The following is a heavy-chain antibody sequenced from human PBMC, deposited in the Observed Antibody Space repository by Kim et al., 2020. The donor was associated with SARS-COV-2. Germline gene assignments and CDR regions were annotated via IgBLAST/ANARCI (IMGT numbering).Heavy chain of an antibody. V-gene: IGHV3-21*01. J-gene: IGHJ4*02. CDR3: ARDPGGTYYGSGSGY. Sequence: GGSLRLSCAASGFTFSSYSMNWVRQAPGKGLEWVSSISSSSSYIYYADSVKGRFTISRDNAKNSLYLQMNSLRAEDTAVYYCARDPGGTYYGSGSGYWGQGTLVTVSS. D-gene: IGHD3-10*01. CDR2: ISSSSSYI. CDR1: GFTFSSYS.